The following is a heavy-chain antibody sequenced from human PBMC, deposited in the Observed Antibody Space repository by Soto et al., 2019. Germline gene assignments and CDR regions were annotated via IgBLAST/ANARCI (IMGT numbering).Heavy chain of an antibody. J-gene: IGHJ4*02. V-gene: IGHV4-59*08. CDR1: GGSISNSY. D-gene: IGHD3-16*01. CDR3: ARHGRGGLDY. Sequence: QVQLQESGPGLVRPSETLSLTCSVSGGSISNSYWTWIRQPPGKGLECLGYVFHTGTSNYNPSLKSRVSMSVDVSKSQLSLNLTSVTAADTAVYYCARHGRGGLDYWGQGTLVTVSS. CDR2: VFHTGTS.